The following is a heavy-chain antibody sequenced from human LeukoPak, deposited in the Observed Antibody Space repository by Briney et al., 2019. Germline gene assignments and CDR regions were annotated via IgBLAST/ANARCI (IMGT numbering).Heavy chain of an antibody. CDR3: AREGYSSSFDY. CDR1: GGTFSSYA. CDR2: IIPIFGTA. D-gene: IGHD2-21*01. V-gene: IGHV1-69*13. J-gene: IGHJ4*02. Sequence: GASVKVSCKAAGGTFSSYAISWVRQAPGQGLEWMGGIIPIFGTANYAQKFQGRVTITADESTSTAYMELSSLRSEDSAVYYCAREGYSSSFDYWGQGTLVTVSS.